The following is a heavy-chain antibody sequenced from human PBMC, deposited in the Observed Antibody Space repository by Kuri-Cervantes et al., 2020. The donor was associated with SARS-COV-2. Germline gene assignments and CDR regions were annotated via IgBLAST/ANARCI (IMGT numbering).Heavy chain of an antibody. CDR1: GYTFTGYY. J-gene: IGHJ4*02. Sequence: ASVKVSCKASGYTFTGYYMHWVRQAPGRGLEWMGRINLNSGGTNYAQKFQGRVTMTRDTSISTAYMELSRLRSDDTAVYYCASQLGGGASEYYFDYWGQGTLVTVSS. CDR2: INLNSGGT. V-gene: IGHV1-2*06. CDR3: ASQLGGGASEYYFDY. D-gene: IGHD2-21*01.